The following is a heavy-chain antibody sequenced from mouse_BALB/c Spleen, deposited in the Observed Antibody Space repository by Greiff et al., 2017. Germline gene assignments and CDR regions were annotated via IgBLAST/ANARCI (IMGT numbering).Heavy chain of an antibody. J-gene: IGHJ2*01. CDR2: IWAGGST. D-gene: IGHD2-4*01. CDR1: GFSLTSYG. CDR3: ARGRDYDRVFDY. Sequence: VQVVESGPGLVAPSQSLSITCTVSGFSLTSYGVPWVRQPPGKGLEWLGVIWAGGSTNYNSALMSRLSISKDNSKSQVFLKMNSLQTDDTAMYYCARGRDYDRVFDYWGQGTTLTVSS. V-gene: IGHV2-9*02.